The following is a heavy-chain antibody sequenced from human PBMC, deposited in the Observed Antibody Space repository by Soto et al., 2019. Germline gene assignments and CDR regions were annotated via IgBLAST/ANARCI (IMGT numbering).Heavy chain of an antibody. J-gene: IGHJ6*02. V-gene: IGHV1-69*13. CDR2: IIPIFGTA. D-gene: IGHD2-2*02. CDR3: ARDPLYCSSTSCYTGSYYYYYGMDV. Sequence: SVKVSCKASGGTFSSYAISWVRQAPGQGLEWMGGIIPIFGTANYAQKFQGRVTITADESTSTAYMELSSLRSEDTAVYYCARDPLYCSSTSCYTGSYYYYYGMDVWGQGTTVTVSS. CDR1: GGTFSSYA.